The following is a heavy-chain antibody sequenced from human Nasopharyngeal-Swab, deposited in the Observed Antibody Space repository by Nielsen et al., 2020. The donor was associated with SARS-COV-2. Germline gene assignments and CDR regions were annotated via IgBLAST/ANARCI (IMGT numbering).Heavy chain of an antibody. V-gene: IGHV4-34*01. Sequence: WIRQPPGKGLQWIGEINHRGTTSYNPSLKSRVTISADTSKNQFSLNLSSVTAADTAVYYCARGLVDVNMMLVVIGFSYWLDSWDQGTLVTVSS. CDR2: INHRGTT. J-gene: IGHJ5*01. D-gene: IGHD3-22*01. CDR3: ARGLVDVNMMLVVIGFSYWLDS.